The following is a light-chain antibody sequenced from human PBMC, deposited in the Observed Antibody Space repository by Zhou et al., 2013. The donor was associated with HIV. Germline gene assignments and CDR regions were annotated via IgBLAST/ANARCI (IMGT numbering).Light chain of an antibody. CDR1: QDISNY. CDR3: QHYENPPA. Sequence: DIQMTQSPSSLSASVGDRVTITCQASQDISNYLNWYQQKPGKVPKLLISDSSRVESGVPSRFSGSGYGTDFTLTITGLQPEDFATYYCQHYENPPAFGPGTRLDIK. V-gene: IGKV1-33*01. CDR2: DSS. J-gene: IGKJ3*01.